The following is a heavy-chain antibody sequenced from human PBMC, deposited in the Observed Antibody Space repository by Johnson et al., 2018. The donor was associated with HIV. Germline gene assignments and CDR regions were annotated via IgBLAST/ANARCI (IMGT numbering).Heavy chain of an antibody. CDR2: LSGTGDST. D-gene: IGHD3-16*01. Sequence: VQLVESGGGVVRPGGSLRLSCAASGFTFSSYAMSWVRQAPGKGLEWVSALSGTGDSTYYADSVKGRFTISRDNSKNTLYLQMNSLRAEDTAVYYCAKDGPVGGNYLSGQDAFDIWGQGTMVTVSS. CDR3: AKDGPVGGNYLSGQDAFDI. J-gene: IGHJ3*02. V-gene: IGHV3-23*04. CDR1: GFTFSSYA.